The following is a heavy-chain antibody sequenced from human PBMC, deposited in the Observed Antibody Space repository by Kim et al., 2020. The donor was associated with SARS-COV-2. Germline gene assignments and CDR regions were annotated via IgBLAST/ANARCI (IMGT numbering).Heavy chain of an antibody. V-gene: IGHV3-53*01. J-gene: IGHJ3*02. Sequence: KGRFTISRDNSKNTLYLQMNSLRAEDTAVYYCARAVPGIAVAGTNAFDIWGQGTMVTVSS. D-gene: IGHD6-19*01. CDR3: ARAVPGIAVAGTNAFDI.